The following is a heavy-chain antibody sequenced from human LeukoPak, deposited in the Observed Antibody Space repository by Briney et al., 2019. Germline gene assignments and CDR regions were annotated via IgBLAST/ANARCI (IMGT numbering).Heavy chain of an antibody. J-gene: IGHJ4*02. CDR3: AKARPKATMIIDY. Sequence: GRSLRLSCAASGFTFSSYGMHWVRQAPGKGLEWVAVISYDGSNKYYADSVKGRFTISRDNSKNTLYLQMNSLRAEDTAVYYCAKARPKATMIIDYWGQGTLVTVSS. V-gene: IGHV3-30*18. CDR2: ISYDGSNK. CDR1: GFTFSSYG. D-gene: IGHD3-22*01.